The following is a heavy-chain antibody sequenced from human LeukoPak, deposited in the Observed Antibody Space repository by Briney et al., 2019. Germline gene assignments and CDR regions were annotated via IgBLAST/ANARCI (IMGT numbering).Heavy chain of an antibody. D-gene: IGHD3-22*01. CDR1: GFTFSSYA. CDR3: ARGGSTGMIVVVKWFDP. J-gene: IGHJ5*02. Sequence: GGSLRLSCAASGFTFSSYAMHWVRQAPGKGLEWVAVISYDGSNKYYAASVKGRFTISRDNSKNTLYLQMNSLRAEDTAVYYCARGGSTGMIVVVKWFDPWGQGTLVTVSS. V-gene: IGHV3-30*04. CDR2: ISYDGSNK.